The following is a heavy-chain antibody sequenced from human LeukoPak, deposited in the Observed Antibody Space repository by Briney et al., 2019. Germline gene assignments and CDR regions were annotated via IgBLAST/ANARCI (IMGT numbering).Heavy chain of an antibody. CDR3: TRPQYSSSWYDSFDI. D-gene: IGHD6-13*01. CDR2: IRSKANSYAT. V-gene: IGHV3-73*01. J-gene: IGHJ3*02. Sequence: GGSLRLSCAASGFTFSGSAMHWVRQASGKGLEWVGRIRSKANSYATAYAASVKGRFTISRDDSKNMAYLQMNSLKTEDTAVYYCTRPQYSSSWYDSFDIWGQGTMVTVSS. CDR1: GFTFSGSA.